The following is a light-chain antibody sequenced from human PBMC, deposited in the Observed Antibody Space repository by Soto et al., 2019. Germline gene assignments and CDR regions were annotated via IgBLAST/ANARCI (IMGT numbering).Light chain of an antibody. J-gene: IGKJ5*01. CDR2: GAS. Sequence: EIVRTQSPATLSVSPGERATLSCRASQSVSGNLAWYQQKPGQAPRLLIYGASTRATGIPARFSGSGSGTDFTLTLSSLQSEDFAVYYCQQYNNWPPTFGQGTRLEIK. CDR3: QQYNNWPPT. CDR1: QSVSGN. V-gene: IGKV3-15*01.